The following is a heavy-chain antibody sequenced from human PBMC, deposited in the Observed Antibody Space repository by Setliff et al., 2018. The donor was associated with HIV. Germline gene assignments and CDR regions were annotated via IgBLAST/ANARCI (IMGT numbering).Heavy chain of an antibody. J-gene: IGHJ6*03. D-gene: IGHD3-22*01. CDR3: ARDGVRGYDSSGYLFSWVRRFHHDYYYYYMDV. CDR2: INPSGGST. CDR1: GYTFTSYY. V-gene: IGHV1-46*01. Sequence: ASVKVSCKTSGYTFTSYYMHWVRQAPGQGLEWMGIINPSGGSTSYAQKFQGRVTMTRDTSTSTVYMELSSLRSEDTAVYYCARDGVRGYDSSGYLFSWVRRFHHDYYYYYMDVWGKGTTVTVSS.